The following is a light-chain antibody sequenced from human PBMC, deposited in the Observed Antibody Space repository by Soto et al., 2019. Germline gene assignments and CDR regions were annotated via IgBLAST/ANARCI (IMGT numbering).Light chain of an antibody. CDR3: AAYAGGNKV. J-gene: IGLJ1*01. CDR1: SSDVGGYNF. V-gene: IGLV2-8*01. Sequence: QSALTQPPSASGSPGQSVTISCTGTSSDVGGYNFVSWYQPHPGKAPKLVIYAVTKRPSLVPDRFSGSKSCNTASLTVSGLLHEDEADYYCAAYAGGNKVFGTGTKLTVL. CDR2: AVT.